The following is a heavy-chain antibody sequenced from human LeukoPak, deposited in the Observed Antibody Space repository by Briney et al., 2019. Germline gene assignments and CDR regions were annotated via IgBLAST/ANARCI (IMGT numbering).Heavy chain of an antibody. CDR3: ARHGHSGSNLVFDY. D-gene: IGHD1-26*01. Sequence: SETLSLTCTASGGSISSYYWSWIRQPPGKGLEWIGYIYYSGSTNYNPSLKSRVTTSVDTSKNQFSLKLSSVTAADTAVYYCARHGHSGSNLVFDYWGQGTLVTVSS. J-gene: IGHJ4*02. CDR2: IYYSGST. CDR1: GGSISSYY. V-gene: IGHV4-59*08.